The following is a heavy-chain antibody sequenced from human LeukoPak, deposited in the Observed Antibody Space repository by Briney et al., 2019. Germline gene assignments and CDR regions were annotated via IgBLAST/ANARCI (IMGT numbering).Heavy chain of an antibody. CDR3: ASSIPRGYSYGSFDY. V-gene: IGHV4-34*01. CDR2: INHSGST. J-gene: IGHJ4*02. CDR1: GGSFSGYY. Sequence: KSSETLSLTCAVYGGSFSGYYWSWIRQPPGKGLEWIGEINHSGSTNYNPSLKSRVTISVDTSKNQFSLKLSSVTAADTAVYYCASSIPRGYSYGSFDYWGQGTLVTVSS. D-gene: IGHD5-18*01.